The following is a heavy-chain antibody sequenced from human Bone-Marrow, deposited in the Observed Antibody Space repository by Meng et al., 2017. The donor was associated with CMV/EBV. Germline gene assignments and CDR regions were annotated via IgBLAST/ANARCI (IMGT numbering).Heavy chain of an antibody. CDR1: GFNVVYNY. CDR2: IRHDGTNK. J-gene: IGHJ4*02. Sequence: GGSLRLSCAVSGFNVVYNYISWVRQTPGKGLEWVAFIRHDGTNKFYGDSVKGRFTISRDNSKNTVSLQMNSLRPEETAIYYCAKDLLLFGGANAYFDSWGQGTQVTVSS. V-gene: IGHV3-30*02. D-gene: IGHD3-10*01. CDR3: AKDLLLFGGANAYFDS.